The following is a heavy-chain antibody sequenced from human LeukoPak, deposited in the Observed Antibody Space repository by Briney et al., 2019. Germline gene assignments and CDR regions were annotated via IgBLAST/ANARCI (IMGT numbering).Heavy chain of an antibody. D-gene: IGHD3-16*01. Sequence: ASVNVSCKASGYTFTRYYMHWVRQGPGQGLEWMGIINPNGGSTTYAQKFQGRVTMTTDTSTSTFYMEVSSLRYEDTAVYYCARNALRRGMAPFDQWGQGTLVTVSS. V-gene: IGHV1-46*01. J-gene: IGHJ4*02. CDR1: GYTFTRYY. CDR2: INPNGGST. CDR3: ARNALRRGMAPFDQ.